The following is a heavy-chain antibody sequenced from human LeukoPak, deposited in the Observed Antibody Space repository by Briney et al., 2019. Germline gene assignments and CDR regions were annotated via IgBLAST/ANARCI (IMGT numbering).Heavy chain of an antibody. V-gene: IGHV1-69*01. Sequence: SVKVSCTASGGTFSSYAISWVRQAPGQGLEWMGEIIPIFGTANYAQKFQGRVTITADESTSTAYMELSSLRSEDTAVYYCARERASGYSSSWYGLNDIWGQGTMVTVSS. CDR2: IIPIFGTA. D-gene: IGHD6-13*01. CDR1: GGTFSSYA. J-gene: IGHJ3*02. CDR3: ARERASGYSSSWYGLNDI.